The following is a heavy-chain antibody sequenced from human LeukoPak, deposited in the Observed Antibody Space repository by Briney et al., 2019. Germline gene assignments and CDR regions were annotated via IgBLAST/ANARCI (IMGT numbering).Heavy chain of an antibody. V-gene: IGHV5-51*01. CDR2: TYPADSDI. CDR3: ARNDAYSSGFELIDY. CDR1: GYSINNYW. D-gene: IGHD5-18*01. Sequence: GESLKISCKGSGYSINNYWIGWVRQMPGKGLEWMGITYPADSDIRYSPSFQGQVTISADKSISTAYLQWSSLQASETDMYYWARNDAYSSGFELIDYGRHGTLVTVSS. J-gene: IGHJ4*01.